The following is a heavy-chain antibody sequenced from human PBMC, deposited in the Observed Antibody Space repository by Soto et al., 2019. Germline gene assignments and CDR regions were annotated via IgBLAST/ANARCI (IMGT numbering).Heavy chain of an antibody. J-gene: IGHJ4*02. CDR3: ATAPHGTGTIGFLMVTVDY. D-gene: IGHD1-7*01. CDR1: GYTLTELS. V-gene: IGHV1-24*01. Sequence: ASVKVSCKVSGYTLTELSMHWVRQAPGKGLEWMGGFDPEDGETIYAQKFQGRVTMTEDTSTDTAYMELSSLRSEDTAVYYCATAPHGTGTIGFLMVTVDYWGQGTLFTVSS. CDR2: FDPEDGET.